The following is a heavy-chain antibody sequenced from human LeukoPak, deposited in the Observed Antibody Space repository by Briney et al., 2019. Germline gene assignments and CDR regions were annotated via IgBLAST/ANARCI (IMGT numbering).Heavy chain of an antibody. Sequence: GGSLSLSCAASGFTFSSYWMSWVRQAPGKGLEWVANIKQDGSEKYYVDSVKGRFTISRDNAKNSLFLQMNSLRAEDMAVYYCARDSAATPAFDYWGQGTLVTVSS. CDR3: ARDSAATPAFDY. D-gene: IGHD2-15*01. J-gene: IGHJ4*02. CDR1: GFTFSSYW. V-gene: IGHV3-7*01. CDR2: IKQDGSEK.